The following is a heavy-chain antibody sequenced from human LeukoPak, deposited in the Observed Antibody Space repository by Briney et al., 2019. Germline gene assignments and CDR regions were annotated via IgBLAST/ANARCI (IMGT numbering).Heavy chain of an antibody. J-gene: IGHJ5*02. D-gene: IGHD3-10*01. CDR3: ARDPIIMVRGVIRGRNSNWFDP. V-gene: IGHV1-18*01. CDR2: ISAYNGNT. CDR1: GYTFTSYG. Sequence: ASVKVSCKASGYTFTSYGISWVPQAPRQGLKCRGWISAYNGNTNYAQKLQGRVTMTTDTSTSTAYMELRSLRSDDTAVYYCARDPIIMVRGVIRGRNSNWFDPWGQGTLVTVSS.